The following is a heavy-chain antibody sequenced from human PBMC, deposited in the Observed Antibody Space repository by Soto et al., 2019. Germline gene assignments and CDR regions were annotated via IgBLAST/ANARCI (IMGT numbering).Heavy chain of an antibody. CDR1: GGTFNTYT. V-gene: IGHV1-69*06. J-gene: IGHJ4*02. D-gene: IGHD1-26*01. Sequence: QVQLVQSGAEVKKPGASVKVSCEASGGTFNTYTINWVRQAPGRGLEWVGQIVPMYDSVNYAENFQGRVTINADKSTKTAYVELTSLRSEDTALYFCASWRSYSGSYCFDYWGQGTLVTVSS. CDR3: ASWRSYSGSYCFDY. CDR2: IVPMYDSV.